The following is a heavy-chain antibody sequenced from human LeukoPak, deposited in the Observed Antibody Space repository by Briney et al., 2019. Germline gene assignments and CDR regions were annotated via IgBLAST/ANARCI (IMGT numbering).Heavy chain of an antibody. CDR3: ARRASAYDSSGYHFDY. J-gene: IGHJ4*02. Sequence: GESLKISCKGSGYSFSNYWIGWVRQMPGKGLEWTGIIYPADSDTRYSPSFQGQVTISADKSITTAYLHWSSLQASDTAMYYCARRASAYDSSGYHFDYWGQGALVTVSS. D-gene: IGHD3-22*01. CDR2: IYPADSDT. CDR1: GYSFSNYW. V-gene: IGHV5-51*01.